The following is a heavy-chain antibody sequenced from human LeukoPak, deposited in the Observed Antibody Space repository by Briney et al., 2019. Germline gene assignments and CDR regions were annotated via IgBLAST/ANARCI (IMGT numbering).Heavy chain of an antibody. J-gene: IGHJ4*02. V-gene: IGHV3-21*01. CDR3: AVSSGWYFDY. Sequence: GGSLRLSCAASGFTFSSYSMNWVRQAPGKGLEWVSSISSSSSYIYYADSVKGRFTISRDNAKNTLYLRMNSLRAEDTAVYYCAVSSGWYFDYWGQGTLVTVSS. CDR2: ISSSSSYI. D-gene: IGHD6-19*01. CDR1: GFTFSSYS.